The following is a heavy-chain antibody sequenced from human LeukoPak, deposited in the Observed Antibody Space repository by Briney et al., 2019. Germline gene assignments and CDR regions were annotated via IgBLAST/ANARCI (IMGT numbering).Heavy chain of an antibody. CDR1: GYSISSGYY. V-gene: IGHV4-38-2*02. CDR2: IYHSGST. J-gene: IGHJ4*02. CDR3: ARWSVYLYYFDY. D-gene: IGHD5/OR15-5a*01. Sequence: SETLSLTCTVSGYSISSGYYWGWIRQPPGKGLEWIGSIYHSGSTYYNPSLKSRVTISVGTSKNQFSLKLSSVTAADTAVYYCARWSVYLYYFDYWGQGTLVTVSS.